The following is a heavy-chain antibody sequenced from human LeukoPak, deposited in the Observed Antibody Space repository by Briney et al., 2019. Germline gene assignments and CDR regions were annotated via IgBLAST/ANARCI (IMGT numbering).Heavy chain of an antibody. D-gene: IGHD3-10*01. CDR1: GYTFTGYY. Sequence: ASVKVSCKASGYTFTGYYMHWVRQAPGQGLEWMGWINPNSGGTNYAQKFQGRVTMTRDTSISTAYMELSRLRSDDTAVYYCARDGPLWFGELDFDYWGQGTLVTVSS. J-gene: IGHJ4*02. CDR3: ARDGPLWFGELDFDY. V-gene: IGHV1-2*02. CDR2: INPNSGGT.